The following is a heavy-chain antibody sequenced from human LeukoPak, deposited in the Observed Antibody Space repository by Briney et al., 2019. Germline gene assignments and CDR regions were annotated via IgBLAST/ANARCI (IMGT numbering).Heavy chain of an antibody. Sequence: SETLSLTCTVSGGSISSYYWTWIRQPAGKGLEWIGRIYTTGSTNYNPSLNSRVTMSVDTSKNQFSLKLSSVTAADTAVYYCARGYCSSTSCYGAAFDIWGQGTMVTVSS. CDR3: ARGYCSSTSCYGAAFDI. J-gene: IGHJ3*02. CDR1: GGSISSYY. D-gene: IGHD2-2*01. CDR2: IYTTGST. V-gene: IGHV4-4*07.